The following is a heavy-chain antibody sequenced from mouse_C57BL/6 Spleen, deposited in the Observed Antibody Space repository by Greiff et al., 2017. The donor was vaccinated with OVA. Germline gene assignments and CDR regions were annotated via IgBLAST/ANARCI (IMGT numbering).Heavy chain of an antibody. CDR2: INPGSGGT. V-gene: IGHV1-54*01. Sequence: VQLQESGAELVRPGTSVKVSCKASGYAFTNYLIEWVKQRPGQGLEWIGVINPGSGGTNYNEKFKGKATLTADKSSSTAYMQLSSLTSEDSAVYFCARRDYDYEGSAMDYWGQGTSVTVSS. J-gene: IGHJ4*01. D-gene: IGHD2-4*01. CDR3: ARRDYDYEGSAMDY. CDR1: GYAFTNYL.